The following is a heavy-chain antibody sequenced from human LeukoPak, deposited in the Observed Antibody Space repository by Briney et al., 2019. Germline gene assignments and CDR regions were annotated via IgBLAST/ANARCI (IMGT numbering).Heavy chain of an antibody. CDR3: AREIRDCSSTSCYNYYGMDV. V-gene: IGHV1-2*06. CDR1: GYTFTGYY. J-gene: IGHJ6*02. CDR2: INPNSGGT. D-gene: IGHD2-2*01. Sequence: GASVKVSCKASGYTFTGYYMHWVRQAPGQGLEWMGRINPNSGGTNYAQKFQGRVTMTRDTPISTAYMELSRLRSDDTAVYYCAREIRDCSSTSCYNYYGMDVWGQGTTVTVSS.